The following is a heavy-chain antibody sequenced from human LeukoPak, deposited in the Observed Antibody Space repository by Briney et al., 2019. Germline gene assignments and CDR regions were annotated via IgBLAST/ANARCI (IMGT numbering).Heavy chain of an antibody. V-gene: IGHV4-34*01. CDR3: ARGRRDLLRLGELIRNWFDP. J-gene: IGHJ5*02. D-gene: IGHD3-16*01. CDR1: GGSFSGYY. CDR2: INHSGST. Sequence: KPSETLSLTCAVYGGSFSGYYWSWIRQPPGKGLEWIEEINHSGSTNYNPSLKSRVTISVDTSKNQFSLKLSSVTAADTAVYYCARGRRDLLRLGELIRNWFDPWGQGTLVTVSS.